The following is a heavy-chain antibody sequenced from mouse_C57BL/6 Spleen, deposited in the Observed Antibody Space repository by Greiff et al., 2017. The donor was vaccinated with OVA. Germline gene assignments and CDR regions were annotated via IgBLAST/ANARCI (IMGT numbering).Heavy chain of an antibody. CDR1: GYAFSSSW. V-gene: IGHV1-82*01. CDR2: IYPGDGDT. D-gene: IGHD2-4*01. J-gene: IGHJ4*01. Sequence: QVQLQQSGPELVKPGASVKISCKASGYAFSSSWMNWVKQRPGKGLEWIGRIYPGDGDTNYNGKFKGKATLTADKSSSTAYMQLSSLTSEDSAVYCCARYYDDDGAMDYWGQGTSVTVSS. CDR3: ARYYDDDGAMDY.